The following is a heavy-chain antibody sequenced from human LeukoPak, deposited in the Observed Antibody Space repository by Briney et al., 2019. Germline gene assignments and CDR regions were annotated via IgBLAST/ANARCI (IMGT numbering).Heavy chain of an antibody. Sequence: GGSLRLSCAASGFTFDDYGMTWVRQAPGKGLEWVSGIDWNGSRTSYADSVKGRFTISRDNGKNSLYLQMNSLRADDTALYYCARSFYDSSELGMDVWGQGTTVTVSS. CDR1: GFTFDDYG. V-gene: IGHV3-20*04. J-gene: IGHJ6*02. CDR3: ARSFYDSSELGMDV. CDR2: IDWNGSRT. D-gene: IGHD3-22*01.